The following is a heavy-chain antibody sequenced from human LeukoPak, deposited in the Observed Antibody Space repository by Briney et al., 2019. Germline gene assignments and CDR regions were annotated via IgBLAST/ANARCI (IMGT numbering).Heavy chain of an antibody. Sequence: SSETLSLTCAVSGYSISSDYYWGRIRQPPGKGLEWIGSIFHSGSNHYNPSLKSRVTISLDASKNQFSLKLSSVTAADTAVYYCARVAGGNSDYFDYCGQGTLVTVSS. CDR1: GYSISSDYY. CDR2: IFHSGSN. CDR3: ARVAGGNSDYFDY. V-gene: IGHV4-38-2*01. J-gene: IGHJ4*02. D-gene: IGHD4-23*01.